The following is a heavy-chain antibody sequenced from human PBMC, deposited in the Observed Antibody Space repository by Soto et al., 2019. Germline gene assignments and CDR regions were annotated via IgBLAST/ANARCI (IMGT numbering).Heavy chain of an antibody. CDR1: GGPFSSYG. J-gene: IGHJ4*02. CDR3: ARDGTIQMANFDF. D-gene: IGHD1-1*01. CDR2: IIPLFGTP. V-gene: IGHV1-69*01. Sequence: QVLLVQSGAEVKKPGSSVKVSCTSSGGPFSSYGISWERQVPGQGLEWLGGIIPLFGTPTYARNFQDRLTITADESTTTAYMELSSLTSEDTAIYFCARDGTIQMANFDFWGQGTLVTVSS.